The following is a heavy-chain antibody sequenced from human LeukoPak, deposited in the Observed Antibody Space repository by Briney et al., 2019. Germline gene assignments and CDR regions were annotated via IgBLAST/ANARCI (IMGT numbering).Heavy chain of an antibody. CDR2: ICWNGNNI. D-gene: IGHD1-26*01. V-gene: IGHV3-9*03. CDR3: VKDGGGREDYLDH. Sequence: GGSLRLSCAASGFTFAVYAMRWVRQAPGKGLEWVSGICWNGNNIGYAHSEKGRFPIHRDNAKNSLNLRMESLGTEDMALYYCVKDGGGREDYLDHWGQGTLVTVSS. CDR1: GFTFAVYA. J-gene: IGHJ4*02.